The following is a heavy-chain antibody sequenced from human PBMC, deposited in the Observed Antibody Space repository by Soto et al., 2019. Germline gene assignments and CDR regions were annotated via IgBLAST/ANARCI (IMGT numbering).Heavy chain of an antibody. V-gene: IGHV4-30-2*01. Sequence: SETLSLTCTVSGGSVSRGGYSWSWIRQPPGKGLEWIGYIYHSGSTYYNPSLKSRVTISVDRSKNQFSLKLSSVTAADTAVYYCARSQTTVTPYDYWGEGTLVTVSS. D-gene: IGHD4-17*01. CDR1: GGSVSRGGYS. J-gene: IGHJ4*02. CDR2: IYHSGST. CDR3: ARSQTTVTPYDY.